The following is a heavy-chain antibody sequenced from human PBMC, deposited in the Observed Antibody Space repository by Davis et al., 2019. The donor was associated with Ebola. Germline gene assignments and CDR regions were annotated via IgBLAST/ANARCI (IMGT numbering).Heavy chain of an antibody. V-gene: IGHV4-4*07. J-gene: IGHJ6*02. D-gene: IGHD2-15*01. CDR1: GGSISSYY. CDR2: IYTSGST. CDR3: ARERGLSGVYYYYGMDV. Sequence: PSETLSLTCTVSGGSISSYYWSWIRQPAGKGLEWIGRIYTSGSTNYNPSLKSRVTISVDTSKNQFSLKLSSVTAADTAVYYCARERGLSGVYYYYGMDVWGQGTTVTVSS.